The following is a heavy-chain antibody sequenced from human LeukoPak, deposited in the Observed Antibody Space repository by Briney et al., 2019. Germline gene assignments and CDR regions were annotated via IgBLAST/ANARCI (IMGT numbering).Heavy chain of an antibody. Sequence: ASVTVSCTASGYTFTSYYMHWVRQAPGQGLEWMGIINPSGGSTSYAQKFQGRVTMTRDTSTSTVYMELSSLRSEDTAVYYCASGYERGVFDYWGQGTLATVSS. J-gene: IGHJ4*02. CDR3: ASGYERGVFDY. CDR1: GYTFTSYY. CDR2: INPSGGST. V-gene: IGHV1-46*01. D-gene: IGHD5-18*01.